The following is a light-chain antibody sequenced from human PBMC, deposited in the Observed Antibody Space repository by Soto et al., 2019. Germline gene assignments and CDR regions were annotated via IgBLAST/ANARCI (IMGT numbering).Light chain of an antibody. CDR1: SSDVGTYNY. CDR3: SSYTSSSTWV. J-gene: IGLJ3*02. Sequence: QSALTQPASVSGSPGQSITIACTGTSSDVGTYNYVSWYQQHPGKAPKLMIYEVTHRPSGVSNRFSGSKSGNTASLTISGLQAEDEADYSCSSYTSSSTWVFGGGTKLTVL. CDR2: EVT. V-gene: IGLV2-14*01.